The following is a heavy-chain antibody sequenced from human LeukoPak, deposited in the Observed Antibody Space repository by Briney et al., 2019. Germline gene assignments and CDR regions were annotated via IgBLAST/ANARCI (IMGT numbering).Heavy chain of an antibody. CDR3: ARHPCSDGFDI. CDR1: GGSISTYY. V-gene: IGHV4-59*08. CDR2: VYSSGHT. J-gene: IGHJ3*02. Sequence: SETLSLTCTVSGGSISTYYWRWIRQPPGKGLEWIAYVYSSGHTNYNPSLKGRVTISVDPSKNQFSLKVNSVTAADTAVYYCARHPCSDGFDIWGQGTMVTVSS.